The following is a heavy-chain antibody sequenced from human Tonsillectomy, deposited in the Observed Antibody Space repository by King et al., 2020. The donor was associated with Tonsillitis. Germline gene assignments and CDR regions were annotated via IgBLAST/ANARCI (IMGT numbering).Heavy chain of an antibody. J-gene: IGHJ4*02. V-gene: IGHV3-30*02. CDR2: IRYDGSNK. CDR1: GFTFSSYG. Sequence: VQLVESGGGVVQPGGSLRLSCAASGFTFSSYGMHWVRQAPGKGLEWVAFIRYDGSNKYYADSVKGRFTISRDNSKNTLYLQMNRLGAEDTAVYYCAKDPGVDYWGQGTLVTVSS. CDR3: AKDPGVDY. D-gene: IGHD2-8*01.